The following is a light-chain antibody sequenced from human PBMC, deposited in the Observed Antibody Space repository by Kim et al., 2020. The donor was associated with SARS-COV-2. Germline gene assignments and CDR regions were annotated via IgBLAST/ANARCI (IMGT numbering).Light chain of an antibody. CDR3: QQFGSWA. CDR2: DTS. J-gene: IGKJ1*01. V-gene: IGKV3-20*01. CDR1: QNVNSSY. Sequence: SLSPGERATLSCRASQNVNSSYLAWYQQNLGQAPRLLIYDTSSRATGISDRFSGSGSGTDFTLTISRLETEDFAVYYCQQFGSWAFGQGTKVDI.